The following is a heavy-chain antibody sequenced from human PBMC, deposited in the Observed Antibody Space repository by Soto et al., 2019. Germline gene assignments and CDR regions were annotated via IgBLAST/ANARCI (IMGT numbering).Heavy chain of an antibody. D-gene: IGHD6-6*01. J-gene: IGHJ6*02. CDR1: GYTFTSYG. CDR3: AGGGRVADRLRYYGMDV. Sequence: QVQLVQSGAEVKKPGASVKVSCKASGYTFTSYGISWVRQAPGQGLEWMGWISAYNGNTNYAQKLQGKVTMTTDTSTSTAYMERRSLRSDDTAVYYFAGGGRVADRLRYYGMDVWGQGTTVTVSS. CDR2: ISAYNGNT. V-gene: IGHV1-18*01.